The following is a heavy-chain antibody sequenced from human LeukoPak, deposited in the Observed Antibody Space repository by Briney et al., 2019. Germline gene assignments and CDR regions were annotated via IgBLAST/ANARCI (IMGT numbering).Heavy chain of an antibody. D-gene: IGHD1-1*01. J-gene: IGHJ4*02. CDR2: INHSGSA. Sequence: SETLSLTCAVYGGSFSGYYWSWIRQPPGKGLEWIGEINHSGSANYNPSLKSRVTISVDTSKNQFSLKLSSVTAADTAVYFCAGAVSTNAIDYWGQGTLVTVSS. CDR1: GGSFSGYY. CDR3: AGAVSTNAIDY. V-gene: IGHV4-34*01.